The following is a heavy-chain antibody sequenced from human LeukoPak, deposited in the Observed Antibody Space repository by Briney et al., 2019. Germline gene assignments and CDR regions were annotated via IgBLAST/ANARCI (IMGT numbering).Heavy chain of an antibody. Sequence: ARSLRLSCAASGFTFSSYGMHWVRQAPGKGLEWVAVISYDGSNKYYAASVKGRFTISRDNSKNTLYLQMNSLRAEDTAVYYCAKDLGVRYFDWLIPGSDYWGQGTLVTVSS. CDR1: GFTFSSYG. CDR3: AKDLGVRYFDWLIPGSDY. J-gene: IGHJ4*02. D-gene: IGHD3-9*01. V-gene: IGHV3-30*18. CDR2: ISYDGSNK.